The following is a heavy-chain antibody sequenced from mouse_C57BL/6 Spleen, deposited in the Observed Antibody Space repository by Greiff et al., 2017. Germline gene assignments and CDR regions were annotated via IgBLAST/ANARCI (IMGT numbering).Heavy chain of an antibody. V-gene: IGHV1-80*01. CDR3: ARYYDYDVGDY. D-gene: IGHD2-4*01. Sequence: VQRVESGAELVKPGASVKISCKASGYAFSSYWMNWVKQRPGKGLEWIGQIYPGDGDTNYNGKFKGKATLTADKSSSTAYMQLSSLTSEDSAVYFCARYYDYDVGDYWGQGTTLTVSS. J-gene: IGHJ2*01. CDR1: GYAFSSYW. CDR2: IYPGDGDT.